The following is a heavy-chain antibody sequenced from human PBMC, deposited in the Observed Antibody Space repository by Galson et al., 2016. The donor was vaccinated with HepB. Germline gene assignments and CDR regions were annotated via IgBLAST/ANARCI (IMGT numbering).Heavy chain of an antibody. CDR2: ISFDGSNR. CDR3: AKEVIGVHNYFYGLDV. CDR1: GFTFNAYG. J-gene: IGHJ6*02. Sequence: SLRLSCAASGFTFNAYGMHWVRQAPGKGLEWVAVISFDGSNRDYADSVKGRFTISRDNSKSTIYLQMDSLRVDDTAVFYCAKEVIGVHNYFYGLDVWGPGTTVSVSS. D-gene: IGHD3-3*01. V-gene: IGHV3-30*18.